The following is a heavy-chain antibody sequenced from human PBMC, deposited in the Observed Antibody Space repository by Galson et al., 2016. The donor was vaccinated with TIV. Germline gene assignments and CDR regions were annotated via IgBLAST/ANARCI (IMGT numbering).Heavy chain of an antibody. Sequence: SLRLSCAASGFTFSSYEMHWVRQAPGKGLEWASGINWNGGSTGYADSVKGRFTISRDNAKNSLYLQMNSLRAEDTALYYCARDPLYCGGDCYSDYWGQGTLVTVSS. J-gene: IGHJ4*02. CDR1: GFTFSSYE. V-gene: IGHV3-20*04. CDR3: ARDPLYCGGDCYSDY. CDR2: INWNGGST. D-gene: IGHD2-21*01.